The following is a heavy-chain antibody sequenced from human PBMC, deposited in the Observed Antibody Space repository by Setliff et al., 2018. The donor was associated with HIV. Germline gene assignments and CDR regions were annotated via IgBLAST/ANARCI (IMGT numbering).Heavy chain of an antibody. CDR2: IHYSGIV. CDR1: GGSMRNFY. V-gene: IGHV4-59*01. CDR3: ARASGIEILFDS. Sequence: PSETLSLTCTVSGGSMRNFYWSWIRQAPGGRLEWIGHIHYSGIVNYSPSLSSRVTISAQTSKNHFSLILRSVTAADTGTYFCARASGIEILFDSWGQGALVTVSS. D-gene: IGHD6-13*01. J-gene: IGHJ5*01.